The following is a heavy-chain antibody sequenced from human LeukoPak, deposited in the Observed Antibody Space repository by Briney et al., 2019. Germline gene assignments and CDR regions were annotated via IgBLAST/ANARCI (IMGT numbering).Heavy chain of an antibody. J-gene: IGHJ4*02. CDR3: ARDPEALDY. CDR1: GFTFGTYS. V-gene: IGHV3-48*02. CDR2: ISSSVSSSSVSTT. Sequence: GGSLRLSCAASGFTFGTYSMNWVRQAPGKGLEWVSYISSSVSSSSVSTTHYADSVKGRFTISRDNAKNSLYLQMNSLRDKDTAVYYCARDPEALDYWGQGTLVTVSS.